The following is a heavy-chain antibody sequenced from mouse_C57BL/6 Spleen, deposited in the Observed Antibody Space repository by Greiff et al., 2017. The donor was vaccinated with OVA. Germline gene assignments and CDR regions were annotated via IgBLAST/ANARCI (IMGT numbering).Heavy chain of an antibody. CDR3: ARRDQYYYAMDY. CDR2: ISSGSSTI. Sequence: EVMLVESGGGLVKPGGSLKLSCAASGFTFSDYGMHWVRQAPEKGLEWVAYISSGSSTIYYADTVKGRFTISRDNAKNTLFLQMTSLRSEDTAMYYCARRDQYYYAMDYWGQGTSVTVSS. J-gene: IGHJ4*01. V-gene: IGHV5-17*01. D-gene: IGHD3-3*01. CDR1: GFTFSDYG.